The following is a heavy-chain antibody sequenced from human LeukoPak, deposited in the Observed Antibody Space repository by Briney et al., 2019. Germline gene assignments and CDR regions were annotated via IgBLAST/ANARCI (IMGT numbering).Heavy chain of an antibody. D-gene: IGHD3-9*01. J-gene: IGHJ5*02. CDR2: IHPGDSDT. CDR3: ARSGGNYDILTGYYLPWFDP. CDR1: GYSFTSYW. Sequence: GESLKISCKGSGYSFTSYWIGWVRQMPGKGLEWMGIIHPGDSDTRYSPSFQGQVTISADKSISTAYLQWSSLKASDTAMYYCARSGGNYDILTGYYLPWFDPWGQGTLVTVSS. V-gene: IGHV5-51*01.